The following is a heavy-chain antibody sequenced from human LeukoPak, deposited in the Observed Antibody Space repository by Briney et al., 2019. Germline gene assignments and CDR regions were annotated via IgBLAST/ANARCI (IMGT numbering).Heavy chain of an antibody. Sequence: VSVKVSCKASGYSLTGYYMHWLRQAPGQGLEWMGWINPNSGDTGYAQKFQGRVTMTRDMSISTIYMELTRLRSDDAALYYCARWDGYSSSPDYWGQGTLVTVSS. CDR3: ARWDGYSSSPDY. J-gene: IGHJ4*02. D-gene: IGHD6-13*01. CDR1: GYSLTGYY. CDR2: INPNSGDT. V-gene: IGHV1-2*02.